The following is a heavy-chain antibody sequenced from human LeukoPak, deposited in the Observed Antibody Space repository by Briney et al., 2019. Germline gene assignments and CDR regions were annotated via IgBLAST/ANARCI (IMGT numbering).Heavy chain of an antibody. CDR2: IYYSGST. CDR1: GGSISSSSYY. Sequence: PSETLSLTCTVSGGSISSSSYYWGWIRQPPGKGLEWIGSIYYSGSTYYNPSLKSRVTISVGTSKNQFSLKLSSVTAADTAVYYCASGTYYYDSSGYLRFPFDYWGQGTLVTVSS. J-gene: IGHJ4*02. V-gene: IGHV4-39*01. D-gene: IGHD3-22*01. CDR3: ASGTYYYDSSGYLRFPFDY.